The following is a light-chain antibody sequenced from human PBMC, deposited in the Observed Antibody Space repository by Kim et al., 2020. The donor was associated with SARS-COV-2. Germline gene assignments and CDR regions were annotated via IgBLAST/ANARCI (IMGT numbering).Light chain of an antibody. CDR3: NSRDSNDNVV. Sequence: SSELTQDPAVSVALGQKVRITCQGDRLRSYYATWYQQKPGKAPILVIYGKNKRPSGIPDRFSGSSSGNTASFTITGTQAGDEADYYCNSRDSNDNVVFGGGTQLTVL. CDR1: RLRSYY. V-gene: IGLV3-19*01. CDR2: GKN. J-gene: IGLJ2*01.